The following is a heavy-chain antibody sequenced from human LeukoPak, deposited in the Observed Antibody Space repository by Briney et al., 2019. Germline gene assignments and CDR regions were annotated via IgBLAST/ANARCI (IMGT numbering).Heavy chain of an antibody. V-gene: IGHV6-1*01. CDR2: TYYRSKWYN. CDR1: GDSVFSNSAA. D-gene: IGHD2-15*01. J-gene: IGHJ6*02. CDR3: ARESKGYCSGGSCYLHYYYYGMDV. Sequence: SQTLSLTCAISGDSVFSNSAAWNWIRQSPSRGLEWLGRTYYRSKWYNDYAVSVKSRITINPDTSKNQFSLQLNSVTPEDTAVYYCARESKGYCSGGSCYLHYYYYGMDVWGQGTTVTVSS.